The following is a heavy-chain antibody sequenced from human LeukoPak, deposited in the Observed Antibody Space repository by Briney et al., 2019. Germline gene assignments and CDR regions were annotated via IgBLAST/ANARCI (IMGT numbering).Heavy chain of an antibody. CDR2: IYPRDSDT. D-gene: IGHD1-14*01. Sequence: GESLKISCKGSGYSFTSYWVAWVRQMPGKGLEWMGIIYPRDSDTRYSPSFQGQVTISADKTINTAYLQWSGLKASDTAVYYCARHVTTASAARGLDIWGQGTMVTASS. V-gene: IGHV5-51*01. CDR1: GYSFTSYW. J-gene: IGHJ3*02. CDR3: ARHVTTASAARGLDI.